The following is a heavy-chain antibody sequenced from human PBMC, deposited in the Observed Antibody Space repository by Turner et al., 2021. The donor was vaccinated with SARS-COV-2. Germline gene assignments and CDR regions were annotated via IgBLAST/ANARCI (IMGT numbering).Heavy chain of an antibody. Sequence: QVQLVQSGAEVKKPGASVKVSCKASGYTFTSYGISWVRQAPGQGLEWMGWISAYNGTTNYAQKLQGRVTMTTDTSTSTAYMELRSLRSDDTAVYYCAREPFTYYYDSSGNWFDPWGQGTLVTVSS. J-gene: IGHJ5*02. D-gene: IGHD3-22*01. CDR3: AREPFTYYYDSSGNWFDP. CDR1: GYTFTSYG. V-gene: IGHV1-18*01. CDR2: ISAYNGTT.